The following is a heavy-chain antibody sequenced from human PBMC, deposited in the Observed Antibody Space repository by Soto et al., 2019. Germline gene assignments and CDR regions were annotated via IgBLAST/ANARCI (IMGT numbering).Heavy chain of an antibody. V-gene: IGHV3-23*01. CDR3: VKDTRAVAGTTSDF. CDR2: LSGRGGSI. D-gene: IGHD6-19*01. J-gene: IGHJ4*02. CDR1: GFTFSSHA. Sequence: EVQLLESGGGLVQPGGSLRLSCAASGFTFSSHALSWVRQAPGKGLEWVSALSGRGGSINYADSVQGRFIISRDNSKNPLYLQVNSLRTQDTAVYYCVKDTRAVAGTTSDFWGPGTLVTVSS.